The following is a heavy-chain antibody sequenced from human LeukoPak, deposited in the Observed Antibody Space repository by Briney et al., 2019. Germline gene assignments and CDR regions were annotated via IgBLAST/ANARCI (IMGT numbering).Heavy chain of an antibody. Sequence: SETLSLTCTVSGGSISSSSYYWGWIRQPPGKGLEWIGSIYYSGSTYYNPSLKSRVTISVDTSKNQFSLKLSSVTAADTAVYYCARDPTYSGSYYVDYWGQGTLVTVSS. CDR3: ARDPTYSGSYYVDY. D-gene: IGHD1-26*01. J-gene: IGHJ4*02. CDR2: IYYSGST. CDR1: GGSISSSSYY. V-gene: IGHV4-39*07.